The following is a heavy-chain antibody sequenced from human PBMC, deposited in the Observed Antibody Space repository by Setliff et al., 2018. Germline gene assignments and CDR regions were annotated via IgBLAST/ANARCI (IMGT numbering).Heavy chain of an antibody. Sequence: GASVKVSCKTSGYTFNNYGVTWVRQAPGQGLEWLGWISGYDGNTKYAQNLHGRVTMTTDTSTTTAYMELRSLRSDDTAVYYCARERIYDGLNYNGMDVWGQGTTVTVSS. J-gene: IGHJ6*01. CDR2: ISGYDGNT. D-gene: IGHD3-3*01. CDR3: ARERIYDGLNYNGMDV. CDR1: GYTFNNYG. V-gene: IGHV1-18*01.